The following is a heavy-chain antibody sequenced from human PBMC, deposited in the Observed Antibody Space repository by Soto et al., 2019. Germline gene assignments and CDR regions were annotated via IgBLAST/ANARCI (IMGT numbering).Heavy chain of an antibody. Sequence: QIQLVQSGAEVKKPGSSVKVSCKASGGTFSSYAISWVRQAPGQGLEWMGGIIPIFGTADYAQKFQGRVTITADESTSTAYMELSSLRSEDTAVYYCAGHSSGVPGYYYGMDVWGQGTTVTVSS. D-gene: IGHD3-22*01. J-gene: IGHJ6*02. CDR1: GGTFSSYA. V-gene: IGHV1-69*12. CDR3: AGHSSGVPGYYYGMDV. CDR2: IIPIFGTA.